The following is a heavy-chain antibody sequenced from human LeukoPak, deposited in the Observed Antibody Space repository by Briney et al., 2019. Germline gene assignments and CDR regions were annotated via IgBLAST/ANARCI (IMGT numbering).Heavy chain of an antibody. D-gene: IGHD3-9*01. J-gene: IGHJ4*02. Sequence: SETLSLTCTVSGGSISSYYWSWIRQPPGKGLEWIGYIYYSGSTNYNPSFKSRVTISVDTSKNQFSLKLSSVTAADTAVYYCARHGREDYDILTGYYPYWGQGTLVTVSS. CDR3: ARHGREDYDILTGYYPY. CDR1: GGSISSYY. CDR2: IYYSGST. V-gene: IGHV4-59*08.